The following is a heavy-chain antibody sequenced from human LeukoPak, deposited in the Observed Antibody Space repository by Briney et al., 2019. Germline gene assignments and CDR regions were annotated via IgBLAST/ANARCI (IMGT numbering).Heavy chain of an antibody. Sequence: GGSLRLSCAASGFTVSSNYMSWVRQAPGKGLVWVSRVNFDGTTTNYADSVKGRLTISRDNTKTTLYLQMNSLRAEDTAVYYCVRGAARAYYMDVWGKGTTVTVSS. CDR1: GFTVSSNY. D-gene: IGHD6-6*01. J-gene: IGHJ6*03. CDR2: VNFDGTTT. V-gene: IGHV3-74*01. CDR3: VRGAARAYYMDV.